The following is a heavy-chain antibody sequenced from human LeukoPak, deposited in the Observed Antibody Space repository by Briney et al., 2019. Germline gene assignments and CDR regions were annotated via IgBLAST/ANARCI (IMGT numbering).Heavy chain of an antibody. J-gene: IGHJ3*02. CDR1: GGSVSSGSYY. V-gene: IGHV4-61*02. CDR2: IYTSGST. D-gene: IGHD5-18*01. Sequence: SETLSLTCTVSGGSVSSGSYYWSWIRRPAGKGLEWIGRIYTSGSTNYNPSLKSRVTISVDTSKNQFSLKLSSVTAADTAVYYCARDGAAMDVDAFDIWGQGTMVTVSS. CDR3: ARDGAAMDVDAFDI.